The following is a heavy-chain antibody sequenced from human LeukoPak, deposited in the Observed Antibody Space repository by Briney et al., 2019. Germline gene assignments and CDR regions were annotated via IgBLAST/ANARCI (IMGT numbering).Heavy chain of an antibody. CDR3: AKGGGFHWLNYYYMDV. V-gene: IGHV3-23*01. D-gene: IGHD3-9*01. CDR2: LSSSGGST. Sequence: GGSLRLSCAASGVIFSSDSMNWGREAPGKGVERGSALSSSGGSTYYADSVKGGFTISRDNSKNSLYLQMRSLRAQDPALYYCAKGGGFHWLNYYYMDVWGKGTTVIISS. J-gene: IGHJ6*03. CDR1: GVIFSSDS.